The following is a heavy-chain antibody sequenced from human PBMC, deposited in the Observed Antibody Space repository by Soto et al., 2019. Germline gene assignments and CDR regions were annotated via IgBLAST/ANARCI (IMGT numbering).Heavy chain of an antibody. V-gene: IGHV1-69*01. CDR2: IIPIFGTA. J-gene: IGHJ3*02. CDR3: ASSGYCGGDCYLGDDAFDI. Sequence: QVQLVQSGAEVKKPGSSVKVSCKASGGTFSSYAISWVRQAPGQGLEWMGGIIPIFGTANYAQKFQGRVTFTADESASTAYMELSRLRSEDTAVYYCASSGYCGGDCYLGDDAFDIWGQGTMVTVSS. D-gene: IGHD2-21*02. CDR1: GGTFSSYA.